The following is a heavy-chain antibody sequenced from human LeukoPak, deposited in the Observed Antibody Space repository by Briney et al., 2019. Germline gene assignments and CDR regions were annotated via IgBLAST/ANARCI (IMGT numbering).Heavy chain of an antibody. CDR2: FDPEDGET. Sequence: ASVKVSCKVSGYTLTELSMHWVRQAPGKGLEWMGGFDPEDGETIYAQKFQGRVTITADESTSTAYMELSSLRSEDTAVYYCASYTARYSSGWYGSPQVGMDVWGQGTTVTVSS. J-gene: IGHJ6*02. CDR1: GYTLTELS. D-gene: IGHD6-19*01. V-gene: IGHV1-24*01. CDR3: ASYTARYSSGWYGSPQVGMDV.